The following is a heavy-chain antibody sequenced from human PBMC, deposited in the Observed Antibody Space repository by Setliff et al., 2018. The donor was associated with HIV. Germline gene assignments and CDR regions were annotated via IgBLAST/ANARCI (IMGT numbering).Heavy chain of an antibody. V-gene: IGHV3-48*03. J-gene: IGHJ4*02. Sequence: PGGSLRLSCAASGFTVSTYYMNWVRQAPGKGLEWVSYMTASGSTIYYADSVKGRFTVSRDNAKNSLYLQMNSLRAEDTAIYYCARDDPAGGIDYWGQGTLVTVSS. CDR2: MTASGSTI. CDR1: GFTVSTYY. D-gene: IGHD1-26*01. CDR3: ARDDPAGGIDY.